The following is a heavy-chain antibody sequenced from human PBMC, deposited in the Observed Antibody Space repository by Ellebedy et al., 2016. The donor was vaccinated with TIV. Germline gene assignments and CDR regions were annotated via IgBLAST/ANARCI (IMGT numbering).Heavy chain of an antibody. V-gene: IGHV1-46*01. CDR1: GYTFTSYY. CDR3: ARGCSSGWYCAGNWFDP. CDR2: INPSGGST. Sequence: ASVKVSXXASGYTFTSYYMHWVRQAPGQGLEWMGIINPSGGSTSYAQKFQGRVTMTRDTSTSTIYMELSSLRSEDTAVYYCARGCSSGWYCAGNWFDPWGQGTLVTVSS. J-gene: IGHJ5*02. D-gene: IGHD6-19*01.